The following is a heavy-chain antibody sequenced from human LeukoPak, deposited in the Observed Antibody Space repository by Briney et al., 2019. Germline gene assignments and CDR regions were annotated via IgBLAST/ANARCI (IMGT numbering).Heavy chain of an antibody. V-gene: IGHV1-69*04. Sequence: GASVKVSCKASGGTFSSYAISWVRQAPGQGLEWMGRIIPILGIANYAQKFQGRVTITADKSTSTAYMELSSLRSEDTAVYYCARDLGGSGSLNWFDPWGQETLVTVSS. CDR1: GGTFSSYA. D-gene: IGHD3-10*01. CDR3: ARDLGGSGSLNWFDP. J-gene: IGHJ5*02. CDR2: IIPILGIA.